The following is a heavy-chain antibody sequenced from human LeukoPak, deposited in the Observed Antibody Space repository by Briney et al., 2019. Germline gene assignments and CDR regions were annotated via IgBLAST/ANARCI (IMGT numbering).Heavy chain of an antibody. J-gene: IGHJ4*02. CDR2: INHNGNVN. D-gene: IGHD6-19*01. CDR3: VRNLAMAGTCFDS. Sequence: GGSLRLSCAASGFTFSSYWMNWARQAPGKGLEWVASINHNGNVNYYVDSVKGRFTISRDNAKNSLHLQMNSLRAEDTAVYYCVRNLAMAGTCFDSWGQGTLVTVSS. CDR1: GFTFSSYW. V-gene: IGHV3-7*03.